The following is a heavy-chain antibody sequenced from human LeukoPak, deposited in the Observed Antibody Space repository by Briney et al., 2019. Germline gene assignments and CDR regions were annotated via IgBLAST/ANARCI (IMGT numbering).Heavy chain of an antibody. CDR3: AREYSSSWHNFDY. Sequence: GGSLRLSCTASGFTFSSYTMNWVRQAPGKGLEWVSYISSSSSTIYYADSVKGRFTISRDNAKNSLYLQMNSLRAEDTAVYYCAREYSSSWHNFDYWGQGTLVTVSS. D-gene: IGHD6-13*01. CDR2: ISSSSSTI. V-gene: IGHV3-48*01. J-gene: IGHJ4*02. CDR1: GFTFSSYT.